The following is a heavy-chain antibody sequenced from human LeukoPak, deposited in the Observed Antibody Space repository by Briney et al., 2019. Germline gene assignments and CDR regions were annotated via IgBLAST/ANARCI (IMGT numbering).Heavy chain of an antibody. CDR1: GGSISSSSYY. CDR2: IYYSGST. CDR3: ARHDPDYYFDY. Sequence: SGTLSLTCTVSGGSISSSSYYWGWIRQPPGKGLEWIGSIYYSGSTYYNPSLKSRVTISVDTSKNQFSLKLSSVTAADTAVYYCARHDPDYYFDYWGQGTLVTVSS. J-gene: IGHJ4*02. V-gene: IGHV4-39*01.